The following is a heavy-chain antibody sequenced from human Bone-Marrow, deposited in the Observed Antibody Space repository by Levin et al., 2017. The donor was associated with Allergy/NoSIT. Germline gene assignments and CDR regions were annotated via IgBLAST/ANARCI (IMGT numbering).Heavy chain of an antibody. J-gene: IGHJ4*02. CDR1: GFLFSNFD. D-gene: IGHD6-19*01. V-gene: IGHV3-23*01. CDR3: AKGELDVAGTCVDH. Sequence: PGGSLRLSCAASGFLFSNFDMSWVRQAPGKGLEWVAGIIGSGTTTNYADSVMGRFTISRDNSKNTMYLQMNSLRAEDTSIYYCAKGELDVAGTCVDHWGQGALVTVS. CDR2: IIGSGTTT.